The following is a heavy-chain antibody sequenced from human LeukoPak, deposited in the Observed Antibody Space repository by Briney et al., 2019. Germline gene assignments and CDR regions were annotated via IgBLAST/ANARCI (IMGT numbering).Heavy chain of an antibody. J-gene: IGHJ5*02. Sequence: SETLSLTCTVSGGSISSSSYYWGWIRQPPGKGLEWIGSIYYSGSTYYNPSLKSRVTISVDTSKNQFSLKLSSVTAADTAVYYCARLGTMIVVDNWFDPWGQGTLVTVSS. D-gene: IGHD3-22*01. CDR2: IYYSGST. CDR1: GGSISSSSYY. V-gene: IGHV4-39*01. CDR3: ARLGTMIVVDNWFDP.